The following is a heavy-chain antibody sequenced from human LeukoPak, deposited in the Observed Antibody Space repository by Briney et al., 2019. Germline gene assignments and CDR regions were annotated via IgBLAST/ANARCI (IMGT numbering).Heavy chain of an antibody. Sequence: SETLSLPCTVSGGSISSSSYYWGGIRQPPGKGLEWIGSMCYSGSTYYNPSLKSRVTISVHTSKHQFPLNLSSVTAADGAVYYCASHGRGHCSGSNRYSNFDYWGQGTLVTVSS. V-gene: IGHV4-39*01. CDR2: MCYSGST. D-gene: IGHD2-15*01. CDR3: ASHGRGHCSGSNRYSNFDY. CDR1: GGSISSSSYY. J-gene: IGHJ4*02.